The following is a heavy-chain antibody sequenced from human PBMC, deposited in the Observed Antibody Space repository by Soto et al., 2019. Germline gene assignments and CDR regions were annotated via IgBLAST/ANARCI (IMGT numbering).Heavy chain of an antibody. CDR3: TSGDYDILTGYYKGFDY. Sequence: PGGSLRLSCTASGFTFGDYAMSWFRQAPGKGLEWVGFIRSKAYGGTTEYAASAKGRFTISRDDSKSIAYLQMNSLKTEDTAVYYCTSGDYDILTGYYKGFDYWGQGTLVTVSS. J-gene: IGHJ4*02. CDR2: IRSKAYGGTT. CDR1: GFTFGDYA. D-gene: IGHD3-9*01. V-gene: IGHV3-49*03.